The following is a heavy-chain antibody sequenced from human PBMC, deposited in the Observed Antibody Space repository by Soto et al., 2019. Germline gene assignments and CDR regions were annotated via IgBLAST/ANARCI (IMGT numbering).Heavy chain of an antibody. CDR1: GGSISSYY. CDR2: IYYSGRT. V-gene: IGHV4-59*01. J-gene: IGHJ4*02. D-gene: IGHD2-2*01. Sequence: QVQLQESGPGLVKPSETLSLTCTVSGGSISSYYWSWIRQPPGKGLEWIGYIYYSGRTNYNPSLKSRVTISVDTSKNQFSLKLSSVTAADTAVYYCARVDCSSTSCYASVDYWGQGTLVTVSS. CDR3: ARVDCSSTSCYASVDY.